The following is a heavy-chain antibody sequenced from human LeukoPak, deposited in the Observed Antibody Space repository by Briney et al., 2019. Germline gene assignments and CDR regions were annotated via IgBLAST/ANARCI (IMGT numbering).Heavy chain of an antibody. V-gene: IGHV3-43*01. CDR1: GFTFDDYT. Sequence: AGSLRLSCAASGFTFDDYTMHWVGQGPGKGLEGVSLISWDGGSTYYADSVKGRFTISRDNSKNSLYLQMNSLRTEDTALYYCAKGGVAGGGYFDYWGQGTLVSVSS. J-gene: IGHJ4*02. D-gene: IGHD2-15*01. CDR3: AKGGVAGGGYFDY. CDR2: ISWDGGST.